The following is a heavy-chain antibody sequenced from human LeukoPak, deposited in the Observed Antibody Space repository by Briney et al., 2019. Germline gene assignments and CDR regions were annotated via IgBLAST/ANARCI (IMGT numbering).Heavy chain of an antibody. V-gene: IGHV3-7*01. CDR1: GSTFSSYW. Sequence: PGGSLRLSCAASGSTFSSYWMSWVRQAPGKGLEWVANIKQDGSEKYYVDSVKGRFTISRDNAKNSLYLQMNSLRAEDTAVYYCAREVEYSYAGLDYWGQGTLVTVSS. D-gene: IGHD5-18*01. J-gene: IGHJ4*02. CDR2: IKQDGSEK. CDR3: AREVEYSYAGLDY.